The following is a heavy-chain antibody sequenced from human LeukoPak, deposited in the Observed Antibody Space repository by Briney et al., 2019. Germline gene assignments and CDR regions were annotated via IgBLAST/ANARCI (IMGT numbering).Heavy chain of an antibody. J-gene: IGHJ6*02. CDR1: GGSISSGDYF. V-gene: IGHV4-30-4*01. CDR3: ARGGAEPYYYGMDV. Sequence: SQTLSLTCTVSGGSISSGDYFCSWIRKPPGKGLEWIGYIYYSGSTYYNPSLKSRVTISVDTSKTQFSLKLSSVTAADTAVYYCARGGAEPYYYGMDVWGQGATVTVS. D-gene: IGHD3-16*01. CDR2: IYYSGST.